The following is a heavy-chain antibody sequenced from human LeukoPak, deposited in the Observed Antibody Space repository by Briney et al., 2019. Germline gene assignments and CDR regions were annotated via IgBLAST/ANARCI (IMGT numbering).Heavy chain of an antibody. V-gene: IGHV3-23*01. CDR2: ISDRGGNT. J-gene: IGHJ4*02. D-gene: IGHD6-13*01. CDR3: AKGSSVYSSSPLDY. CDR1: GFTFSSYA. Sequence: GGSLRLSCAASGFTFSSYAMSWVRQAPGKGLEWVSSISDRGGNTYYADSVKGRFTISRDNSKNTLFLQMNSLRAEDTALYYCAKGSSVYSSSPLDYWGQGTLIPVSS.